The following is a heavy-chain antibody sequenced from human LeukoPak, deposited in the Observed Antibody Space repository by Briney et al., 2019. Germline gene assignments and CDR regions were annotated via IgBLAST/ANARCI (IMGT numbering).Heavy chain of an antibody. V-gene: IGHV3-30*02. Sequence: GGSLRLSCAASGFTFSSYGMHWVRQAPGKGLEWVAFIRYDGSNKYYADSVKGRFTISRDNSKNTLYLQMNSLRAEDTAVYYCAKDRSHYYYYMDVWGKGTTVTVSS. J-gene: IGHJ6*03. CDR1: GFTFSSYG. CDR2: IRYDGSNK. CDR3: AKDRSHYYYYMDV.